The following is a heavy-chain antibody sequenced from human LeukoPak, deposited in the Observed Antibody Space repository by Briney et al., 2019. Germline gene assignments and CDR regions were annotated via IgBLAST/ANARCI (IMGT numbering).Heavy chain of an antibody. J-gene: IGHJ1*01. D-gene: IGHD2-2*01. CDR2: VKQDGTEK. CDR1: GFMLGRDW. Sequence: GGSLRLTCVASGFMLGRDWISWVRQAPGKGREWVACVKQDGTEKNYVVSVWGRFTVSVDNGKNSLYLQMNSLRAEDTAKYYCATLDSTKSVLWGRGTAVIVSS. CDR3: ATLDSTKSVL. V-gene: IGHV3-7*01.